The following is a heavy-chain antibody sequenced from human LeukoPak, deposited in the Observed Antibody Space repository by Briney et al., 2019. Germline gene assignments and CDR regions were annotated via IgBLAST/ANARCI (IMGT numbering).Heavy chain of an antibody. V-gene: IGHV1-8*01. CDR2: MNPNSGNT. CDR1: GYPFNTYD. J-gene: IGHJ6*02. D-gene: IGHD1-26*01. CDR3: ASEKWVKREGVYYYYGITV. Sequence: ASVKVSSKASGYPFNTYDINWVRQATGQGLEWMGCMNPNSGNTNCAQKFKGRVTMTRDTAMGTAYMELSSLTSEDTAVYYCASEKWVKREGVYYYYGITVWGQGTTVTVSS.